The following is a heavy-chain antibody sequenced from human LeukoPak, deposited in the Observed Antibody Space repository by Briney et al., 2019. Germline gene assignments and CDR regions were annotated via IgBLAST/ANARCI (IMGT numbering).Heavy chain of an antibody. J-gene: IGHJ5*02. CDR1: GYTFTSYD. CDR2: MNPNSGNT. CDR3: AKGRHSSGWPNWFDP. D-gene: IGHD6-19*01. V-gene: IGHV1-8*01. Sequence: ASVKVSCKASGYTFTSYDINWVRRATGQGLEWMGWMNPNSGNTDYAQKFQGRVTMARNTSISTAYMELSSLRSEDTAVYYCAKGRHSSGWPNWFDPWGQGTLVTVSS.